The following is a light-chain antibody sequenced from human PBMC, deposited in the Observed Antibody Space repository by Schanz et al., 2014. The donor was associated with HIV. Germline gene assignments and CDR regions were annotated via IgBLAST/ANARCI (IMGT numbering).Light chain of an antibody. CDR2: EVS. CDR1: SSDVGSYNL. Sequence: QSALTQPASVSGSPGQSITISCTGTSSDVGSYNLVSWYQQHPGKAPKLMIYEVSKRPSGVSNRFSGSKSGNTASLTISGLQAEDEADYYCGSFATATTWVFGGGTKLTVL. CDR3: GSFATATTWV. V-gene: IGLV2-14*02. J-gene: IGLJ3*02.